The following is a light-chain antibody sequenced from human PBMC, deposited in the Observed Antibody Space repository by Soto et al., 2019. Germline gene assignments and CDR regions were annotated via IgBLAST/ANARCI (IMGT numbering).Light chain of an antibody. CDR2: DAS. CDR3: QQRSTWPVT. V-gene: IGKV3-11*01. CDR1: QSVSSY. J-gene: IGKJ1*01. Sequence: EIVLTQSPATLSLSPGERATLSCRASQSVSSYFAWYQQKPGQAPNLLIYDASTRATGIPARFSGSGSGTDFALTISSLEPEDFAVYYCQQRSTWPVTFGQGTKVEI.